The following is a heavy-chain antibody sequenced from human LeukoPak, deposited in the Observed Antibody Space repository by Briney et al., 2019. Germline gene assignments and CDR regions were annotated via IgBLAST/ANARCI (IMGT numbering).Heavy chain of an antibody. V-gene: IGHV3-7*01. CDR3: ARLKGSSSYFDL. D-gene: IGHD6-13*01. Sequence: PGGSLRLSCAASGFTFSDYYMSWIRQAPGKGLEWVANIKPDGSDKYYVDSVKGRFTISRDNAKNSLYLQMNSLRVEDTAVYYCARLKGSSSYFDLWGQGTLVTVSS. CDR2: IKPDGSDK. J-gene: IGHJ4*02. CDR1: GFTFSDYY.